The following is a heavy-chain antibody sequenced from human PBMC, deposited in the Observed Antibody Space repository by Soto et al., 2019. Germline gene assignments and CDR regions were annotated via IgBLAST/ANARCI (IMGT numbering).Heavy chain of an antibody. D-gene: IGHD6-13*01. CDR2: IYPGDSDT. V-gene: IGHV5-51*01. CDR3: ARHSSWQQLEPNDAFDI. CDR1: GYSFTNYW. J-gene: IGHJ3*02. Sequence: PGESLKISCKGSGYSFTNYWIGWVRQMPGKGLEWMGIIYPGDSDTRYSPSFQGQVTISADKSIRTAYLQWSSLKASDTAMYYYARHSSWQQLEPNDAFDIWGKGTRVPVSS.